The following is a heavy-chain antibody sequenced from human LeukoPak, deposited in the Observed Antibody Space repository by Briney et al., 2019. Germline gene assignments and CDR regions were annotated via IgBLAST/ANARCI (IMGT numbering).Heavy chain of an antibody. CDR2: INHSGST. CDR1: GGSFSGYY. CDR3: AIYIVGATRGEDY. Sequence: SETLSLTCAVYGGSFSGYYWSWIRQPPGKGLEWIGEINHSGSTNYNPPLKSRVTISVDTSKNQFSLKLSSVTAADTAVYYCAIYIVGATRGEDYWGQGTLVTVSS. V-gene: IGHV4-34*01. J-gene: IGHJ4*02. D-gene: IGHD1-26*01.